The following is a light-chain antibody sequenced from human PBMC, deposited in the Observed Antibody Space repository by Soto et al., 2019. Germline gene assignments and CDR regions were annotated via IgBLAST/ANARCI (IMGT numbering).Light chain of an antibody. Sequence: QSALTQPASVSGSPGQSITISCTGTSSDVGGYDYVSWYQQHPGKAPKLMIFDVSNRPSGLSNRFSGSKTGNTASLTISGLQAEDEADYSCSSYTSTSTPVVFGGGTKLTVL. V-gene: IGLV2-14*01. CDR1: SSDVGGYDY. CDR3: SSYTSTSTPVV. CDR2: DVS. J-gene: IGLJ2*01.